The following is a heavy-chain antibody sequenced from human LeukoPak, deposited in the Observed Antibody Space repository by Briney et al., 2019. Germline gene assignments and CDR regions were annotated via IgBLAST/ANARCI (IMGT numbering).Heavy chain of an antibody. J-gene: IGHJ4*02. CDR3: ARLDYNFGTN. Sequence: SETLSLTCAVYGGSFSGYYWSWIRQPPGKGLEWIGNIYYSGATYYNPSLKSRVTISIDTSKNQFSLRLSSVTAADTALYYCARLDYNFGTNWGQGALVTVSP. D-gene: IGHD1-14*01. CDR1: GGSFSGYY. V-gene: IGHV4-34*01. CDR2: IYYSGAT.